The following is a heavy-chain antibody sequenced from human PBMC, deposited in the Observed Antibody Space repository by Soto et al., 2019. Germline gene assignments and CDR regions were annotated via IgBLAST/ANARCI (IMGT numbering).Heavy chain of an antibody. V-gene: IGHV1-69*12. D-gene: IGHD4-17*01. CDR3: ARGDATKIVVTTYHALDV. J-gene: IGHJ6*02. CDR2: LIPVVGTA. CDR1: GGSLSNYG. Sequence: QVQLVQSGAEVKKPGSSVKVSCKASGGSLSNYGISWVRQAPGQGLEWMGGLIPVVGTANYALEFQGRAKITADESTRIVYMDVTSLRSEHTAVYYSARGDATKIVVTTYHALDVWGQGTTVTVSS.